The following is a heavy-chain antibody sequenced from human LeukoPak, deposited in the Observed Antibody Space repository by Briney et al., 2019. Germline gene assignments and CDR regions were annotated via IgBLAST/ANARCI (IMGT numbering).Heavy chain of an antibody. CDR3: ARNGIAVAGLNPWYFDY. CDR2: ISYDGSNK. Sequence: PGGSLRLSCAASGFTFSSYGMHWVRQAPGKGLEWVAVISYDGSNKYYADSVKGRFTISRDNSKNTLYLQMNSLRAEDTAMYYCARNGIAVAGLNPWYFDYWGQGTLVTVSS. D-gene: IGHD6-19*01. J-gene: IGHJ4*02. V-gene: IGHV3-30*03. CDR1: GFTFSSYG.